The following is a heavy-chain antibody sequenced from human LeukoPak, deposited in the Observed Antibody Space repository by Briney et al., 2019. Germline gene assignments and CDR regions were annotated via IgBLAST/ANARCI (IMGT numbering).Heavy chain of an antibody. D-gene: IGHD4-17*01. Sequence: SETLSLTCTVSGGSISSGGYYWSWIRQHPGKGLEWIGYIYYSGSTYYNPSLKSRVTISVDTPKNQFSLKLSSVTAADTAVYYCARGNDGDPFDYWGQGTLVTVSS. J-gene: IGHJ4*02. CDR3: ARGNDGDPFDY. V-gene: IGHV4-31*03. CDR2: IYYSGST. CDR1: GGSISSGGYY.